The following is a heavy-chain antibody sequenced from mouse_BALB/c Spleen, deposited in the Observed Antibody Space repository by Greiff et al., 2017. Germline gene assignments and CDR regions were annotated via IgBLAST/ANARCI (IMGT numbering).Heavy chain of an antibody. D-gene: IGHD2-4*01. V-gene: IGHV1S81*02. CDR2: INPSNGRT. CDR1: GYTFTSYW. J-gene: IGHJ3*01. CDR3: ARCGIYYDYPWFAY. Sequence: QVQLQQSGAELVKPGASVKLSCKASGYTFTSYWMHWVKQRPGQGLEWIGEINPSNGRTNYNEKFKSKATLTVDKSSSTAYMQLSSLTSEDSAVYYCARCGIYYDYPWFAYWGQGTLVTVSA.